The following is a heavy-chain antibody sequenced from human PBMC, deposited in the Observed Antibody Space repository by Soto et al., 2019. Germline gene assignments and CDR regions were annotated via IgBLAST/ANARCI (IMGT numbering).Heavy chain of an antibody. D-gene: IGHD2-8*01. CDR1: GFTFSSYA. CDR3: ALGGFVLMVPPPSGVYYGMDV. Sequence: PEGSLRLSCAASGFTFSSYAMSWVRQAPGKGLEWVSAISGSGGSTYYADSVKGRFTISRDNSKNTLYLQMNSLRAEDTAVYYCALGGFVLMVPPPSGVYYGMDVWGQGTTVTVSS. J-gene: IGHJ6*02. V-gene: IGHV3-23*01. CDR2: ISGSGGST.